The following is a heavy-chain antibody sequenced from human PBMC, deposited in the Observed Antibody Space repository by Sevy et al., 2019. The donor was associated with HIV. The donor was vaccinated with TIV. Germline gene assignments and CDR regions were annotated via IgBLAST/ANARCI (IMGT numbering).Heavy chain of an antibody. CDR1: GFTFSSYG. D-gene: IGHD3-22*01. Sequence: GGPLRLSCAASGFTFSSYGMHWVRQAPGKGLEWVAFIRYDGSNKYYADSVKGRFNISRDNSKNTLYLQMNSLGAEDPAGYYWANRAGDDSNGYYWPYYFDYWGQGTLVTVSS. CDR3: ANRAGDDSNGYYWPYYFDY. J-gene: IGHJ4*02. V-gene: IGHV3-30*02. CDR2: IRYDGSNK.